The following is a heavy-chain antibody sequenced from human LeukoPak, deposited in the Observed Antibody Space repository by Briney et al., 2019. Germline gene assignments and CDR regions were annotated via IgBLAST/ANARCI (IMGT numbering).Heavy chain of an antibody. J-gene: IGHJ6*03. CDR3: AKAGHNNTNTYYDFWSGYYVDYYYYYMDV. V-gene: IGHV3-23*01. CDR1: GFILSCWA. D-gene: IGHD3-3*01. CDR2: ICCRGGST. Sequence: AGCLTLSCLASGFILSCWAMRGVRPPPGRGLDWVSAICCRGGSTYYLGCVKDGLTISRDNSKNTLYLQMNSLRTEGTAVYYCAKAGHNNTNTYYDFWSGYYVDYYYYYMDVWGKGTTVTISS.